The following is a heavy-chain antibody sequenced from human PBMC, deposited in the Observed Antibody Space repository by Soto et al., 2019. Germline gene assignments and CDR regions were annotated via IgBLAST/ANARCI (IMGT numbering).Heavy chain of an antibody. J-gene: IGHJ4*02. D-gene: IGHD2-15*01. CDR3: ATPIGKEHCSGGSCYSGGDY. Sequence: EVQLLESGGGLVQPGGSLRLSCAASGFTFFSYAMTWVRQAPGRGLEWVSGISGSGGSTEYADSVKGRFTISRDNSKNALYLQMNRLRAEDSAVYFCATPIGKEHCSGGSCYSGGDYWGQGTLVTVSS. CDR2: ISGSGGST. V-gene: IGHV3-23*01. CDR1: GFTFFSYA.